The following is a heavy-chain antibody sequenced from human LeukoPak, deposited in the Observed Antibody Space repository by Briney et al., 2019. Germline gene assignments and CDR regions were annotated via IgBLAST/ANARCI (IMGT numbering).Heavy chain of an antibody. CDR3: ARALLGYCSSTSCLLLRAFDI. CDR2: IPYDGSNK. V-gene: IGHV3-30-3*01. Sequence: PGRSLRLSCAASGFTFSSYAMHWVRQAPGKGLEWVAVIPYDGSNKYYADSVKGRFTISRDNSKNTLYLQMNSLRAEDTAVYYCARALLGYCSSTSCLLLRAFDIWGQGTMVTASS. J-gene: IGHJ3*02. D-gene: IGHD2-2*01. CDR1: GFTFSSYA.